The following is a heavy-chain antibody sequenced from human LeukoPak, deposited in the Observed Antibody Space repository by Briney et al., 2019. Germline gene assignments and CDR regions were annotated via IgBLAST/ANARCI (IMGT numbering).Heavy chain of an antibody. Sequence: GGSLRLSCAASGFTFSSYAMSWVRQAPGKGLEWVSAISGSGGSTYYADSVKGRFTISRDNSKNTLYLQMNSLRAEDTAVYYCAKDSTPKYSSSTSCSTRYFQHWGQGTLVTVSS. V-gene: IGHV3-23*01. CDR3: AKDSTPKYSSSTSCSTRYFQH. CDR1: GFTFSSYA. CDR2: ISGSGGST. D-gene: IGHD2-2*01. J-gene: IGHJ1*01.